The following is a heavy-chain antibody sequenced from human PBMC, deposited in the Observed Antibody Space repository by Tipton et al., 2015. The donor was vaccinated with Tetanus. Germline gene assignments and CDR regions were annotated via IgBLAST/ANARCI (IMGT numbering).Heavy chain of an antibody. V-gene: IGHV3-7*03. Sequence: SLRLSCAASGSTFREYWMSWVRQAPGKGLEWVANIQNDGGETYHLESVRGRFTISRDNGKSSVYLQMNSLRPEDTAVYYCARLGRNSLGAFDVWGQGTLVSVSS. J-gene: IGHJ3*01. CDR3: ARLGRNSLGAFDV. CDR2: IQNDGGET. CDR1: GSTFREYW. D-gene: IGHD7-27*01.